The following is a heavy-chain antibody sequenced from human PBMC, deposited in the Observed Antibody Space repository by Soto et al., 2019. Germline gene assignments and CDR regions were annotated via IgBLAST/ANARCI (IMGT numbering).Heavy chain of an antibody. Sequence: SETLSLTCAVYGGSFSGYYWSWIRQPPGKGLEWIGEINHSGSTNYNPSLKSRVTISVDTSKNQFSLKLGSVTAADTAVYYCARGGIAVTLVVVAATDPYYYYYYMDVWGKGTTVTVSS. CDR2: INHSGST. CDR3: ARGGIAVTLVVVAATDPYYYYYYMDV. V-gene: IGHV4-34*01. CDR1: GGSFSGYY. D-gene: IGHD2-15*01. J-gene: IGHJ6*03.